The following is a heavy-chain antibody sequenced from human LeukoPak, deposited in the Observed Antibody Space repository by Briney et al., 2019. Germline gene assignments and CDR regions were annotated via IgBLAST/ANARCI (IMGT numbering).Heavy chain of an antibody. J-gene: IGHJ4*02. CDR1: GFTFSNYW. CDR3: LTGDDY. CDR2: INTDGSTT. Sequence: GGSLRLSCAASGFTFSNYWMHWVRHTPGKGLVWVSRINTDGSTTDYADSVKGRFTISRDNAKNTLYLQMNSLRAEDTAVYYCLTGDDYWGQGTLVTVSS. V-gene: IGHV3-74*01. D-gene: IGHD7-27*01.